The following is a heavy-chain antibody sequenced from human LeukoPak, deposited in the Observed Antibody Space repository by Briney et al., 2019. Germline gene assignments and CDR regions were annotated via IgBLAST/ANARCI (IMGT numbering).Heavy chain of an antibody. J-gene: IGHJ4*02. CDR3: AGPAYYYDSSGYYYGY. CDR1: GGTFSSYA. CDR2: IIPIFGTA. D-gene: IGHD3-22*01. Sequence: GASVKVSCKASGGTFSSYAISWVRQAPGQGLEWMGGIIPIFGTANYAQKFQGRVTITADKSTSTAYMELSSLRSEDTAVYYCAGPAYYYDSSGYYYGYWGQGTLVTVSS. V-gene: IGHV1-69*06.